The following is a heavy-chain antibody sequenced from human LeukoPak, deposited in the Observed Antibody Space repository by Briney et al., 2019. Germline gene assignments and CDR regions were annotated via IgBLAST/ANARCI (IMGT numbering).Heavy chain of an antibody. CDR2: ISGSGGST. J-gene: IGHJ3*02. Sequence: XEWVSAISGSGGSTYYADSVKGRFTISRDNSKNTLYLQMNSLRAEDTAVYYCACIADAFDIWGQGTMVTVSS. D-gene: IGHD6-13*01. V-gene: IGHV3-23*01. CDR3: ACIADAFDI.